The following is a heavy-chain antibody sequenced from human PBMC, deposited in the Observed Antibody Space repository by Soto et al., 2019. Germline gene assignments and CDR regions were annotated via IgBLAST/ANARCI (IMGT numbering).Heavy chain of an antibody. Sequence: QVQLQESGPGLVKPSGTLSLTCAVSGGSISSSNWWSWVRQPPGKGLEWIGEIYHSGSTNYNPSLKSRVAISVDKSKNQFSLKLSSVTAADTAVYYCASPSYGDQIVLSASDIWGQGTMVTVSS. V-gene: IGHV4-4*02. J-gene: IGHJ3*02. CDR2: IYHSGST. D-gene: IGHD3-22*01. CDR3: ASPSYGDQIVLSASDI. CDR1: GGSISSSNW.